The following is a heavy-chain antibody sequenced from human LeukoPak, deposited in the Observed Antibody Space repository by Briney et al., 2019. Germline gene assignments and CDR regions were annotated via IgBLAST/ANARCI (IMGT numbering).Heavy chain of an antibody. D-gene: IGHD3-10*02. CDR2: VSYHGGHK. V-gene: IGHV3-30*03. CDR3: ARDRINMLVLGHDSGLDC. CDR1: GFSINEYG. J-gene: IGHJ4*02. Sequence: GGSLRLSCVGSGFSINEYGVHWVRQPPGKGLEWVGVVSYHGGHKYYADSVKGRFTISRDASSDTVSLQMNSLRVEDTAVYYCARDRINMLVLGHDSGLDCWGQGTLVTVSS.